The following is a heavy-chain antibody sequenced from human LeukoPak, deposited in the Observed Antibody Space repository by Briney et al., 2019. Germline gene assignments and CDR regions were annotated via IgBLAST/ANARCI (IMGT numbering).Heavy chain of an antibody. Sequence: SETLSLTCTVSGGSISRGSYYWSWIRQPAGKGLEWIGRIYTGGSTNYNPSLKSRVTISLDTSKNQFSLKLSSVTAADTAVYYCARDMWGSFNEQYFDYWGQGTLVTVSS. CDR3: ARDMWGSFNEQYFDY. D-gene: IGHD3-16*01. CDR1: GGSISRGSYY. V-gene: IGHV4-61*02. CDR2: IYTGGST. J-gene: IGHJ4*02.